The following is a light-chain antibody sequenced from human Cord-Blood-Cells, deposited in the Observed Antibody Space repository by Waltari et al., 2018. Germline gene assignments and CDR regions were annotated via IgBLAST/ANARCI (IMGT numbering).Light chain of an antibody. Sequence: QSALHHPSYVSRPPAPAITTACTGTSSYAGVSNHVSWYQKHPGKAPKLMIYDVSNRPSGVANLFSGSTSGNTASLTISGLQAEDEADYYCSSYTSSSTLVFGGGTKLTVL. CDR1: SSYAGVSNH. J-gene: IGLJ2*01. V-gene: IGLV2-14*01. CDR2: DVS. CDR3: SSYTSSSTLV.